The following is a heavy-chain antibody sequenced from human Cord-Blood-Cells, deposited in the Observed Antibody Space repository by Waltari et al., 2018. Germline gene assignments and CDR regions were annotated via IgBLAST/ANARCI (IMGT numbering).Heavy chain of an antibody. CDR3: ARDSRYCSSTSCYWFDP. CDR1: GGTFSSYA. D-gene: IGHD2-2*01. V-gene: IGHV1-69*12. Sequence: QVQLVQSGAEVKKPGPSVKVSCKASGGTFSSYAIIWVRQAPGQGLEWMGGIIPIFGTANYAQKFQGRVTITADESTSTAYMELSSLRSEDTAVYYCARDSRYCSSTSCYWFDPWGQGTLVTVSS. J-gene: IGHJ5*02. CDR2: IIPIFGTA.